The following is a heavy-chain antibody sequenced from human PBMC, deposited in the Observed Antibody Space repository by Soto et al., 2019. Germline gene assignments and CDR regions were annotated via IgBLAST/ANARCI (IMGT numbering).Heavy chain of an antibody. CDR3: ALPRYYYYGMDV. CDR2: INSDGSST. J-gene: IGHJ6*02. Sequence: PGGSLRLSCAASGFTFSSYWMHWVRQAPGKGLVWVSRINSDGSSTSYADSVKGRFTISRDNAKNTLYLQMNSLRAEDTAVYYCALPRYYYYGMDVWGQGTTVTV. CDR1: GFTFSSYW. V-gene: IGHV3-74*01.